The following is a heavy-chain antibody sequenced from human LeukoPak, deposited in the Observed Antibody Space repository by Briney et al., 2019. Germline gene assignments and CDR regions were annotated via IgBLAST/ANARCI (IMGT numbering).Heavy chain of an antibody. D-gene: IGHD4-23*01. CDR1: GFTVSSTY. J-gene: IGHJ4*02. Sequence: GGSLRLSCAGSGFTVSSTYMSWVRQAPEKGLEWVSTTYYDGTTYSGDSVKGRFSISRDNSKNTLYLQMNNLRAEDTAMYYCVRDSSGQDGGNRHWGQGNLVTVSS. CDR2: TYYDGTT. V-gene: IGHV3-53*01. CDR3: VRDSSGQDGGNRH.